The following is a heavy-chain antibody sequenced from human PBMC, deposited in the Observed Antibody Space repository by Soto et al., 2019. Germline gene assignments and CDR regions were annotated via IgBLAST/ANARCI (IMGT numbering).Heavy chain of an antibody. CDR1: GFSLTSNDVG. J-gene: IGHJ4*02. D-gene: IGHD6-6*01. V-gene: IGHV2-5*02. CDR3: AHSRYSRSSFDY. Sequence: SGPTLVNPTQTLTLTCTFSGFSLTSNDVGVGWIRQPPGEALEWLALIYWDDDKRYSPSLKSRLTITKDTSKNQVVLRMTNMDPVDTATYYCAHSRYSRSSFDYWGQGTLVTVS. CDR2: IYWDDDK.